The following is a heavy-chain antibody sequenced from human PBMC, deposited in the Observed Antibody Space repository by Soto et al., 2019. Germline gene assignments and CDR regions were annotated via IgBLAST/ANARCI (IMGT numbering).Heavy chain of an antibody. V-gene: IGHV4-59*01. CDR2: VYYTGST. CDR3: ARSVAVPGAHIDY. J-gene: IGHJ4*02. CDR1: GGSISVSY. Sequence: PSERLSLTGSVSGGSISVSYWSWILQSPWKGLEWLGYVYYTGSTNYSPSLRSRVSISVDTSKNEFSLRLSSVTAADTAVYFCARSVAVPGAHIDYWGQGTQVTVSS. D-gene: IGHD6-19*01.